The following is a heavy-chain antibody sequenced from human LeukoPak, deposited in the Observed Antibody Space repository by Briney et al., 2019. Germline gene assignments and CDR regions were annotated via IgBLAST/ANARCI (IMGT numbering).Heavy chain of an antibody. CDR2: IYYSGST. D-gene: IGHD6-19*01. V-gene: IGHV4-59*01. Sequence: PSETLFPTCTVSGGSISSYYWSWIRQPPGKGLEWIGYIYYSGSTNYNPSLKSRVTISVDTSKNQFSLKLSSVTAADTAVYYCARVYGAVAGLFFDYWGQGTLVTVSS. CDR1: GGSISSYY. J-gene: IGHJ4*02. CDR3: ARVYGAVAGLFFDY.